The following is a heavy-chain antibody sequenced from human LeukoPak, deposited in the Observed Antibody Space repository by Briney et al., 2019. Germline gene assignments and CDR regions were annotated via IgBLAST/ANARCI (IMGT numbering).Heavy chain of an antibody. CDR1: GFTFSSYA. D-gene: IGHD1-1*01. J-gene: IGHJ4*02. CDR2: ISGSGGST. CDR3: AKGRQLTDFDY. V-gene: IGHV3-23*01. Sequence: GGSPRLSCAASGFTFSSYAMSRVRQAPGKGLEWVSAISGSGGSTYYADSVRGRFTISRDNSKNTLYLQMNSLRAEDTAVYYCAKGRQLTDFDYWGQGTLVTVSS.